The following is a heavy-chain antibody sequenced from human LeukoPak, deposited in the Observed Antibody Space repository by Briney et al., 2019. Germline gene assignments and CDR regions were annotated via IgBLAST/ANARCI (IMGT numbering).Heavy chain of an antibody. J-gene: IGHJ4*02. CDR1: GGSFSGYY. D-gene: IGHD4-17*01. CDR2: INHSGST. CDR3: ARGVSVTYFDY. V-gene: IGHV4-34*01. Sequence: SETLSLTCAVYGGSFSGYYWSWIRQPPGKGLEWIGEINHSGSTNYNPSLKSRVTISVDTSKNQFSLKLSSVTAADTAVYYCARGVSVTYFDYWGQGILVTVSS.